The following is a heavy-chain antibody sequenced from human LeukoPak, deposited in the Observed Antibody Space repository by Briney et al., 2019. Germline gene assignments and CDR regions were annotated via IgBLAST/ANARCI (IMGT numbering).Heavy chain of an antibody. V-gene: IGHV4-59*08. D-gene: IGHD6-6*01. CDR1: GGSISSYY. J-gene: IGHJ4*02. CDR2: IYYSGST. Sequence: SETLSLTCTVSGGSISSYYWSWIRQPPGKGLEWIGYIYYSGSTNYNPSLKSRVTISVDTSKNQFSLKLSSVTATDTAVYYCARHAPRGEAARLGYFDYWGQGTLVTVSS. CDR3: ARHAPRGEAARLGYFDY.